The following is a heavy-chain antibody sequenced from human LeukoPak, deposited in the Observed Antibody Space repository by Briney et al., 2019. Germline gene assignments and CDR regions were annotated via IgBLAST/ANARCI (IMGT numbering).Heavy chain of an antibody. Sequence: PSETLSLTCTVSGGSTSSYYWSWIRQPPGKGLEWIGYIYYSGSTNYNSSLKSRVTISVDTSKNQFSLKLSSVTAADTAVYYCARNSGYDPFDYWGQGTLVTVSS. D-gene: IGHD5-12*01. CDR3: ARNSGYDPFDY. J-gene: IGHJ4*02. V-gene: IGHV4-59*01. CDR1: GGSTSSYY. CDR2: IYYSGST.